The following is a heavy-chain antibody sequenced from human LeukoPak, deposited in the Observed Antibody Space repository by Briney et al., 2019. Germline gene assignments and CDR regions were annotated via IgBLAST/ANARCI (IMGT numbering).Heavy chain of an antibody. J-gene: IGHJ3*02. D-gene: IGHD6-19*01. Sequence: ASVKVSCKASGFTFTSSAVQWVRQARGQRLEWIGWIVVGSGNTNYAQKFQERVTITRDMSTSTAYMELSSLRSEDTAVYYCAAEGVLAVAGTRFNAFDIWGQGTMVTVSS. CDR2: IVVGSGNT. V-gene: IGHV1-58*01. CDR1: GFTFTSSA. CDR3: AAEGVLAVAGTRFNAFDI.